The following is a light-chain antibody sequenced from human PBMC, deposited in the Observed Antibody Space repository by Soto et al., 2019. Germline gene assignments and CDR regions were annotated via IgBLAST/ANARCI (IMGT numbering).Light chain of an antibody. V-gene: IGLV3-21*04. CDR3: QVWDSSSDVV. CDR2: YDN. J-gene: IGLJ2*01. Sequence: SYELTQPPSVSVAPGKTARITCGGNNIGSKSVHWYQQKPGQAPVLVIYYDNDRPSGIPERFSGSKSGNTATLTISRVEVGDGADYYCQVWDSSSDVVFGGGTKVTVL. CDR1: NIGSKS.